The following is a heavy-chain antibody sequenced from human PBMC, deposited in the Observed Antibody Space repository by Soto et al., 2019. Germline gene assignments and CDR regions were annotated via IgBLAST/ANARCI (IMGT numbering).Heavy chain of an antibody. CDR1: GFTFSSYG. Sequence: PGGSLRLSCAASGFTFSSYGMHWVRQAPGKGLEWVAVISYDGSNKYYVDSVKGRFTISRDNSKNTLYLQMNSLRAEDTAVYYCAKETGLSYPSFYYYSGMDVGGQGTTVTVSS. V-gene: IGHV3-30*18. CDR2: ISYDGSNK. D-gene: IGHD3-16*02. CDR3: AKETGLSYPSFYYYSGMDV. J-gene: IGHJ6*02.